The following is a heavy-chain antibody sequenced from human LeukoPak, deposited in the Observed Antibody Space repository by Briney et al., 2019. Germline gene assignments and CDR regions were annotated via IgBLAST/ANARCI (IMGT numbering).Heavy chain of an antibody. CDR3: MAESSTSWEGY. V-gene: IGHV3-48*03. J-gene: IGHJ4*02. CDR1: GFTFSSYE. CDR2: IDFGGRII. D-gene: IGHD6-6*01. Sequence: PGGSLRLSCVASGFTFSSYEMNWVRQVPGKALEWVSYIDFGGRIINYADHVKGRFTISRDNAKNSVYLQMNTLRAEDTAVYYCMAESSTSWEGYWGQGALVTVSS.